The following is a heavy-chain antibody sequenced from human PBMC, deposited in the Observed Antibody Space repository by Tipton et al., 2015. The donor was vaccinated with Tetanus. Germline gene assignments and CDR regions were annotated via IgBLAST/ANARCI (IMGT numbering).Heavy chain of an antibody. CDR2: IYYSGST. CDR1: GGSMSNNY. D-gene: IGHD3-16*01. CDR3: ARTWGVWVTSIDAFDI. J-gene: IGHJ3*02. Sequence: GLVKPSETLSLTCTVSGGSMSNNYWSWIRQPPGKGLEWIGYIYYSGSTNYNPSLKSRVAISVDTSKNQFSLKLSSVTAADTAVYYCARTWGVWVTSIDAFDIWGQGTKVAVSS. V-gene: IGHV4-59*08.